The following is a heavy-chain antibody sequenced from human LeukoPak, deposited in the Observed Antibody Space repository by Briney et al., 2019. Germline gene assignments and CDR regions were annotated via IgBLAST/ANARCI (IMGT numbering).Heavy chain of an antibody. CDR2: IRYDGSNK. CDR1: GFTFSSYG. D-gene: IGHD3-22*01. J-gene: IGHJ4*02. Sequence: GGSLRLSCAASGFTFSSYGMHWVRQAPGKGLEWVAFIRYDGSNKYYADSVKGRFTISRDNSKNTLYLQMNSLRAEDTAVYYCARDQYYYDSSGYYRFDYWGQGTLVTVSS. V-gene: IGHV3-30*02. CDR3: ARDQYYYDSSGYYRFDY.